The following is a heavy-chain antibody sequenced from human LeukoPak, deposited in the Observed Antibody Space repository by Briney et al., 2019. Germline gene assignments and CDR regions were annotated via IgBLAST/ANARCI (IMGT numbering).Heavy chain of an antibody. V-gene: IGHV1-2*06. J-gene: IGHJ4*02. CDR3: ARGEDGYYTSSGLGTPFF. Sequence: ASVKVSCKASGYTFTGYYMHWVRQAPGQGLEWMGRINPNSGGTNYAQKFQGRVTMTRDTSISTAYMELSRLRSDDMAVYYCARGEDGYYTSSGLGTPFFWGQGTLVTVSS. CDR1: GYTFTGYY. D-gene: IGHD5-24*01. CDR2: INPNSGGT.